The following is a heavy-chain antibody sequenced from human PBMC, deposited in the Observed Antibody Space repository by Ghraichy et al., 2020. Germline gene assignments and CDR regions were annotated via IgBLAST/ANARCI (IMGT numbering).Heavy chain of an antibody. Sequence: GGSLRLSCAASGFTVSSNYMSWVRQAPGKGLEWVSVIYSGGSTYYADSVKGRFTISRDNSKNTLYLQMNSLRAEDTAVYYCARFVGLVGDLEADWYFDLWGRGTLVTVSS. CDR1: GFTVSSNY. J-gene: IGHJ2*01. V-gene: IGHV3-66*01. CDR2: IYSGGST. CDR3: ARFVGLVGDLEADWYFDL. D-gene: IGHD3-16*01.